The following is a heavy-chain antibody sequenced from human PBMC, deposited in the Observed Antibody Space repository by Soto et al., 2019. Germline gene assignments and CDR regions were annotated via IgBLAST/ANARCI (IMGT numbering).Heavy chain of an antibody. CDR2: IVPIFGTA. V-gene: IGHV1-69*12. CDR3: ARETMVRGVMGYYYYYYGMDV. Sequence: QVQLVQSGAEVKKPGSSVKVSCKASGGTFSSYAISWVRQAPGQGLEWMGGIVPIFGTANYAQKFQGRVTITADESTSTAYMELSSLRSEDTAVYYCARETMVRGVMGYYYYYYGMDVWGQGTTVTVSS. D-gene: IGHD3-10*01. J-gene: IGHJ6*02. CDR1: GGTFSSYA.